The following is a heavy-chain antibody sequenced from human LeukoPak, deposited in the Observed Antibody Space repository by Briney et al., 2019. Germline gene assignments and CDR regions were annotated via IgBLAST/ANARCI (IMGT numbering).Heavy chain of an antibody. J-gene: IGHJ4*02. CDR3: ARDGLGSGLDY. CDR1: GYTFTGYY. CDR2: INPSGGST. Sequence: ASVKVSCKASGYTFTGYYMHWVRQAPGQGLEWMGIINPSGGSTSYAQKFQGRVTMTRDMSTSTVYMELSSLRSEDTAVYYCARDGLGSGLDYWGQGTLVTVSS. V-gene: IGHV1-46*01. D-gene: IGHD3-22*01.